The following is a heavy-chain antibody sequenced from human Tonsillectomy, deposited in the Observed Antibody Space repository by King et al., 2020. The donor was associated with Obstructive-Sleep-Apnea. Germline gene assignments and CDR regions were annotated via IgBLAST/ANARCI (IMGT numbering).Heavy chain of an antibody. CDR3: AKDASGTYYNWFDP. D-gene: IGHD3-10*01. CDR2: VYNSISN. CDR1: GVPIGKYY. Sequence: VQLQESGPELVKHSETLSLTCTFSGVPIGKYYWSWVCQPPGMGLEWIVFVYNSISNHSNPSLMSRVTISVGTSKNQFSLKMTFVTAADAAVYYCAKDASGTYYNWFDPWGQGIPVTVSS. J-gene: IGHJ5*02. V-gene: IGHV4-59*01.